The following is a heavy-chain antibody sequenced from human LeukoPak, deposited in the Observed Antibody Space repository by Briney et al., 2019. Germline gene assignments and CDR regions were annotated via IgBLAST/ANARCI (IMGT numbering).Heavy chain of an antibody. J-gene: IGHJ5*02. V-gene: IGHV4-34*01. CDR1: GGSFSGYY. CDR3: ARGLDAPWALYYSSGYALGGRAYNWFDP. D-gene: IGHD3-22*01. Sequence: SETLSLTCAVYGGSFSGYYWSWIRQPPGKGLEWMGEINHNGSTTYNPSLKSRVTISVDTSKNQFSLKQSSVPAADTAVYYCARGLDAPWALYYSSGYALGGRAYNWFDPWGQGTLVTVSS. CDR2: INHNGST.